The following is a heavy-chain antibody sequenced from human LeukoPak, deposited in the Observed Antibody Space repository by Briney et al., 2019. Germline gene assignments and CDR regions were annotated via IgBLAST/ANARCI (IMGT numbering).Heavy chain of an antibody. D-gene: IGHD3-22*01. V-gene: IGHV3-23*01. CDR2: ISGSGGST. CDR3: AKPLNLYDSSGSSGDY. J-gene: IGHJ4*02. Sequence: PGGSLRLSCAASGFTFSSYAMSWVRQAPGKGLEWVSAISGSGGSTYYADSVKGRFTISRDNSKNTLYLQMNSLRAEDTAVYYCAKPLNLYDSSGSSGDYWGQGTPVTVSS. CDR1: GFTFSSYA.